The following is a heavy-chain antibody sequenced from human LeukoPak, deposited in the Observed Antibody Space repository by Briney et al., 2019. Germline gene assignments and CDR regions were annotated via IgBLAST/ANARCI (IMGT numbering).Heavy chain of an antibody. D-gene: IGHD1/OR15-1a*01. CDR1: GFTLSSYA. J-gene: IGHJ4*02. CDR3: ARRTALEQYFDY. V-gene: IGHV3-23*01. Sequence: GGSLRLSCAASGFTLSSYAMSWVRQAPGKGLEWVSAISVSGNTYHADSVKGRFTISRDSSKNTLYLQMNRLRAEDAAVYYCARRTALEQYFDYWGQGTLVTVSS. CDR2: ISVSGNT.